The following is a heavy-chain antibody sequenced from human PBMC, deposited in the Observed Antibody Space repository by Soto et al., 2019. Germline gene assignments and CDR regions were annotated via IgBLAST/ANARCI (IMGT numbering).Heavy chain of an antibody. J-gene: IGHJ5*02. CDR3: ARGARGIAAAGWFDP. Sequence: QVQLVQSGAEVKKPGASVKVSCKASGYTFTGYYMHWVRQAPGQGLEWMGWINPNSGGTNYAQKYQGWVTMTRDTSISTAYMELSRLRSDDTAVYYCARGARGIAAAGWFDPWGQGTLVTVSS. D-gene: IGHD6-13*01. V-gene: IGHV1-2*04. CDR2: INPNSGGT. CDR1: GYTFTGYY.